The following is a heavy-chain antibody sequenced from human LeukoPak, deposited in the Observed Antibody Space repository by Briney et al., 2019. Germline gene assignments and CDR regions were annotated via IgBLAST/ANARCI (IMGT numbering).Heavy chain of an antibody. CDR1: GGSISSSSYY. CDR3: ARDGVFEAYS. Sequence: PSETLSLTCTVSGGSISSSSYYWGWIRQPPGKGLEWIGSIYYSGSTNYNPSLKSRVTISVDTSKNQFSLKLSSVTAADTAVYYCARDGVFEAYSWGQGTLVTVSS. J-gene: IGHJ5*02. D-gene: IGHD3-10*01. V-gene: IGHV4-39*07. CDR2: IYYSGST.